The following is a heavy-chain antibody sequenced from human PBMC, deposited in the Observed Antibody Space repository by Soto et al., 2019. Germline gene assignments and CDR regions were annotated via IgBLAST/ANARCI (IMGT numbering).Heavy chain of an antibody. CDR3: AMGFEFGELSY. Sequence: EVQLLESGGGLGQPGGSLRLSCTAYGFPFSNFAMSWVRQAPGKGLEWVSTIGGSGDNTYYADPVKGRFTISRDKSKSTVFLQLNSLGAEDTAVYYCAMGFEFGELSYWGQGTPVTVSS. D-gene: IGHD3-10*01. CDR2: IGGSGDNT. J-gene: IGHJ4*02. V-gene: IGHV3-23*01. CDR1: GFPFSNFA.